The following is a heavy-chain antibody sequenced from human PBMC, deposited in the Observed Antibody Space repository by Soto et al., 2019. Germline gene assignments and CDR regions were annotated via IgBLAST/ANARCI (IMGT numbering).Heavy chain of an antibody. CDR1: GGSISTSTL. CDR2: IYHSGST. V-gene: IGHV4-4*02. Sequence: SESLSRTCPPSGGSISTSTLWTWVRQPPGKGLEWIGEIYHSGSTNYNPSLKSRVTISVDKSKNQFSLKLNSVTAADTAVYYCARSPRSIAAGGIHYWGQG. J-gene: IGHJ4*02. D-gene: IGHD6-13*01. CDR3: ARSPRSIAAGGIHY.